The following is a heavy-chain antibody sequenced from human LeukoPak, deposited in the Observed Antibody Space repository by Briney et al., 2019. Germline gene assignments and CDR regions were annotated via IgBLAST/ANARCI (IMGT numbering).Heavy chain of an antibody. Sequence: PGGSLRLSCAASGFTFSSYWMSWVRQAPGKGLEWVSAISGSGGTTYYADSVKGRFTVSRDNSKNTLYLQVNSLRAADTAVYFCAKDVQSWPTYFDYWGQGTLVTVSS. D-gene: IGHD1-1*01. V-gene: IGHV3-23*01. CDR3: AKDVQSWPTYFDY. CDR2: ISGSGGTT. CDR1: GFTFSSYW. J-gene: IGHJ4*02.